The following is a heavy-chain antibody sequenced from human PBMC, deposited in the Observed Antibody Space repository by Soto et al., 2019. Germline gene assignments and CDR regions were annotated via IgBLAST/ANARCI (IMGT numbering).Heavy chain of an antibody. D-gene: IGHD3-3*01. Sequence: ASVKVSCKASGYTFTSYDINWVRQATGQGLEWMGWMNPNSGNTGYAQKFQGRVTMTRNTSISTAYMELSSLRSEDTAVYYCARLFYVFWGGYYPYYYYYYMDVGGKGPTVTFP. CDR2: MNPNSGNT. CDR1: GYTFTSYD. J-gene: IGHJ6*03. V-gene: IGHV1-8*01. CDR3: ARLFYVFWGGYYPYYYYYYMDV.